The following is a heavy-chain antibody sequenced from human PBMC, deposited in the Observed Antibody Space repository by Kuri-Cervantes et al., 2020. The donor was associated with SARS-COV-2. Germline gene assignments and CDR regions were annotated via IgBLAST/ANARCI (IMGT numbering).Heavy chain of an antibody. CDR2: ISSSSSTI. CDR1: GFTFSSYS. Sequence: GGSLRLSCAASGFTFSSYSMNWVRQAPGKGLEWVSYISSSSSTIHYADSVKGRFTISRDNAKNSLYLQMNSLRDEDTAVYYCAREEEYALFGLVIGSNPMDVWGQGTTVTVSS. J-gene: IGHJ6*02. CDR3: AREEEYALFGLVIGSNPMDV. D-gene: IGHD3/OR15-3a*01. V-gene: IGHV3-48*02.